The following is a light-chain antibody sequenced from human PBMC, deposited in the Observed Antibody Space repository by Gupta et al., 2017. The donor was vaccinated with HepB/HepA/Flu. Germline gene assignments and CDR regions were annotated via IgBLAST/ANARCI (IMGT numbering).Light chain of an antibody. Sequence: DIQLTQSPSFLSASLGDRVTITCRASQGISSYLGWYQQKPGKAPKFLIYDASTLKRGVPSRFSGSGSGTEFTLTISSRQPEDFANYYCQQRKSSPISFGRGTKVEIK. CDR1: QGISSY. CDR3: QQRKSSPIS. J-gene: IGKJ4*01. V-gene: IGKV1-9*01. CDR2: DAS.